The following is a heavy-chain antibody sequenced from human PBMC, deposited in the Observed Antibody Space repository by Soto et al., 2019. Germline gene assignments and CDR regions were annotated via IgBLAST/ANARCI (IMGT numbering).Heavy chain of an antibody. Sequence: EVQVVESGGGLVQPGGSLRLSCATSGFSFSNCWVSWVRQAPRKGLEWVAHVNEDASGTYYVDSVKGRFTISRDNPKNSFYLQMNSLGAEDTAVFYCLTWCGRSSNYWGQGTLVTVSS. V-gene: IGHV3-7*05. D-gene: IGHD6-6*01. CDR1: GFSFSNCW. CDR2: VNEDASGT. CDR3: LTWCGRSSNY. J-gene: IGHJ4*02.